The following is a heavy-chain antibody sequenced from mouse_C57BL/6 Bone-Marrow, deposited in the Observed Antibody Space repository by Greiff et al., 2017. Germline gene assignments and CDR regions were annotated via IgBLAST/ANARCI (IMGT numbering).Heavy chain of an antibody. D-gene: IGHD3-1*01. CDR2: IYPGNSDT. Sequence: VHVKQSGTVLARPGASVKMSCKTSGYTFTSYWMHWVKQRPGQGLEWIGAIYPGNSDTSYNQKFQGKAKLTAVPSASTAYMELSSRTNEDSAVYYCTRSGGDCAWFAYWGQGTLVTVSA. CDR1: GYTFTSYW. V-gene: IGHV1-5*01. CDR3: TRSGGDCAWFAY. J-gene: IGHJ3*01.